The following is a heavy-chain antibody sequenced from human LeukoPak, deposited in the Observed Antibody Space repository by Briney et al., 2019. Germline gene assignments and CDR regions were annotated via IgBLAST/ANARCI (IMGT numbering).Heavy chain of an antibody. V-gene: IGHV3-74*01. D-gene: IGHD3-10*01. CDR2: INSDGTGT. CDR3: ARNGVAFDY. Sequence: GGSLRLSCAASGFTFSSYWMHWVRQVPGKGLVWVSHINSDGTGTTYTDSVKGRFTISRDNAKETLYLQMNSLRAEDTAIYHRARNGVAFDYWGQGTLVTVSS. J-gene: IGHJ4*02. CDR1: GFTFSSYW.